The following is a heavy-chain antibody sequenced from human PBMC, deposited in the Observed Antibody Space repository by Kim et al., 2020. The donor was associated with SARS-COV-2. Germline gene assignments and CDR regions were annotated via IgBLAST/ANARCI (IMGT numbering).Heavy chain of an antibody. J-gene: IGHJ5*02. CDR1: GGSFSSYY. CDR2: IYHSGST. CDR3: ARENRSYQAAVGGASGGICFDP. Sequence: SETLSLTCTVSGGSFSSYYWSWIRQPPGKGLEWIGEIYHSGSTNYNASLRSRVTISVDTSKNQFSLKLSSVTAADTAVYYCARENRSYQAAVGGASGGICFDPWGQGTLVTVSS. V-gene: IGHV4-59*12. D-gene: IGHD3-16*01.